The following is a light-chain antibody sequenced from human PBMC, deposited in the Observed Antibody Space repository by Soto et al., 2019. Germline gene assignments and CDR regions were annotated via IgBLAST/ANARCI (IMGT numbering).Light chain of an antibody. CDR1: QSVLSSSNNKNF. J-gene: IGKJ4*01. CDR2: WAS. Sequence: DIVMTQSPDSLAVSLGERATINCKSSQSVLSSSNNKNFLSWYQKKPGQPPKLLIYWASTRESGVPDRFSGSGSGTEFTLTITSLQAEDVAVYYCQQYYSAPLTFGGGTKVEIK. V-gene: IGKV4-1*01. CDR3: QQYYSAPLT.